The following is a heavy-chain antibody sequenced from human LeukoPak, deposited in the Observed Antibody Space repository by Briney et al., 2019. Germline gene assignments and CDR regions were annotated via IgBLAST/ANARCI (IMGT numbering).Heavy chain of an antibody. J-gene: IGHJ4*02. Sequence: SETLSLTCAVYGGSFSGYYWSWIRQPPGKGLEWIGEINHSGSTNYNPSLKSRVTISVDTSKNQFSLKLSSVTATDTAVYYCAMIVVVIRAFDYWGQGTLVTVSS. CDR3: AMIVVVIRAFDY. CDR2: INHSGST. D-gene: IGHD3-22*01. CDR1: GGSFSGYY. V-gene: IGHV4-34*01.